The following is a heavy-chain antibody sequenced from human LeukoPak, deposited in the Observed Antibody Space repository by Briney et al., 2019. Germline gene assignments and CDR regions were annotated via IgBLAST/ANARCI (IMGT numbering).Heavy chain of an antibody. CDR2: VYPGDSDT. Sequence: RHGESLKISCKGSGYSFTSGYSFAVYWIGWVRQMPGKGLEWMGIVYPGDSDTRYSPSFQGQVTISVDTSISTAYLQWSSLKASDTAIYYCVRRGYCDGTGGCHSNPFDIWAQGTMVTVSS. V-gene: IGHV5-51*01. J-gene: IGHJ3*02. D-gene: IGHD2/OR15-2a*01. CDR1: GYSFTSGYSFAVYW. CDR3: VRRGYCDGTGGCHSNPFDI.